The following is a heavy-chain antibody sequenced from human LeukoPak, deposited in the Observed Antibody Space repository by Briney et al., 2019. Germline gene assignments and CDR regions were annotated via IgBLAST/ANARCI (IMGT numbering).Heavy chain of an antibody. V-gene: IGHV4-59*01. CDR1: GGSISSYY. CDR2: IYYSGST. CDR3: ARGLGMATSDY. J-gene: IGHJ4*02. Sequence: PSETLSLTCTVSGGSISSYYWSWIRQPPGKGPEWIGYIYYSGSTNYNPSLKSRVTISVDTSKNQFSLKLSSVTAADTAVYYCARGLGMATSDYWGQGTLVTVSS. D-gene: IGHD5-24*01.